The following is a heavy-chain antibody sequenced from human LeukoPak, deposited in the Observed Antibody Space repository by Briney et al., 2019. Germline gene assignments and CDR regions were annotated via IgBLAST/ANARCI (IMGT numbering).Heavy chain of an antibody. CDR1: GGSFSGYY. J-gene: IGHJ4*02. CDR3: ARITPQYYDFWSGYPYYFDY. CDR2: INHSGST. D-gene: IGHD3-3*01. Sequence: PSETLSLTCAVYGGSFSGYYWSWIRQPPGKGLEWIGEINHSGSTNYNPSLKSRVTISVDTSKNQFSLKLSSVTAADTAVYYCARITPQYYDFWSGYPYYFDYWGQGTLVTVSS. V-gene: IGHV4-34*01.